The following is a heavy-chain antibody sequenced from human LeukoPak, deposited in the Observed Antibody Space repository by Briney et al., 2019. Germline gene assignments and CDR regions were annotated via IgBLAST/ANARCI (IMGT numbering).Heavy chain of an antibody. CDR2: IYYSGST. Sequence: SEPLSLTCTVAGGFISSYYWSWLREPPGEGLEWSGYIYYSGSTNYNPSLKSRVTISGDKSKNQFSLKLSSVTAADTAVYYCARHVGYRIVGATYFDYWGQGTLVTVSS. J-gene: IGHJ4*02. CDR1: GGFISSYY. CDR3: ARHVGYRIVGATYFDY. D-gene: IGHD1-26*01. V-gene: IGHV4-59*08.